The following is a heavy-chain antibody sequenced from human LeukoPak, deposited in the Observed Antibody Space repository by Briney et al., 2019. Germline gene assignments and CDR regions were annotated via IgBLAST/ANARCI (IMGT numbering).Heavy chain of an antibody. CDR3: AKDHPVLDY. D-gene: IGHD3-10*01. CDR2: IRSDGSNK. V-gene: IGHV3-30*02. Sequence: GGSLRLSCAASGFTFSSFGMHWVRQAPGKGLECVAFIRSDGSNKYYADSVKGRFTISRDDSKNTVYLQMNSLRAEDTAVYYCAKDHPVLDYWDQGTLVTVSS. CDR1: GFTFSSFG. J-gene: IGHJ4*02.